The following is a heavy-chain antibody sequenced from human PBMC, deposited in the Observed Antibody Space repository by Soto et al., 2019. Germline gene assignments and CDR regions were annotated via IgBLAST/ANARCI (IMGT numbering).Heavy chain of an antibody. CDR2: INHSGSS. CDR1: GGSVSSTF. V-gene: IGHV4-59*08. Sequence: QVQLQESGPGLVKPSETLSLTCTVSGGSVSSTFWNWFRQAPGKGLEWIGYINHSGSSNYSPSLRSRVTMAVDTSKRQFSLKLNSLSAADTAGYYCARRKGYWSAKEAFDLWGQGTLVTVSS. CDR3: ARRKGYWSAKEAFDL. J-gene: IGHJ3*01. D-gene: IGHD2-15*01.